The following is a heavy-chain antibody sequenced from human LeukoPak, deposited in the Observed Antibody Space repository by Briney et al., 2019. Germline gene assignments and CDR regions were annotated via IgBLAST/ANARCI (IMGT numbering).Heavy chain of an antibody. CDR2: IKQDGSEK. CDR1: GFTFSSYW. CDR3: ARDQWSYYDFWSGFSFSQPPNYFDY. J-gene: IGHJ4*02. V-gene: IGHV3-7*01. Sequence: PGGSLRLSCAASGFTFSSYWMSWVRQAPGKGLEWVANIKQDGSEKYYVDSVKGRFTISRDNAKNSLYLQMNSLRAEDTAVYYCARDQWSYYDFWSGFSFSQPPNYFDYWGQGTLVTVSS. D-gene: IGHD3-3*01.